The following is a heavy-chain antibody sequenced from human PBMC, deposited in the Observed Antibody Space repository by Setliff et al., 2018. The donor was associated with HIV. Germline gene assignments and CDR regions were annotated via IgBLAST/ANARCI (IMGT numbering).Heavy chain of an antibody. CDR2: IHPSGGST. D-gene: IGHD3-3*01. V-gene: IGHV1-46*01. Sequence: ASVKVSCKASGYTFTSYYIHWVRQAPGQGLEWMGVIHPSGGSTSYAQSFQDRVTMTRDTSTSTVYMELSSLRSEDTAVYYCARVAWYYSFWSGLGDAFDIWGQGTMGTVSS. J-gene: IGHJ3*02. CDR3: ARVAWYYSFWSGLGDAFDI. CDR1: GYTFTSYY.